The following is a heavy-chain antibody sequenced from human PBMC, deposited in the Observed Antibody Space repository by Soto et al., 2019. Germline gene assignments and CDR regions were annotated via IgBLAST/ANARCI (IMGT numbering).Heavy chain of an antibody. Sequence: SETLSLTCTVSGGSISSYYWSWIRQPPGKGLEWIGYIYYSGSTNYNPSLKSRVTISVDTSKNQFSLKLSSVTAADTAVYYCARLKSGSYSDYYYGMDVWGQGTTVTVSS. CDR2: IYYSGST. V-gene: IGHV4-59*12. CDR3: ARLKSGSYSDYYYGMDV. CDR1: GGSISSYY. J-gene: IGHJ6*02. D-gene: IGHD1-26*01.